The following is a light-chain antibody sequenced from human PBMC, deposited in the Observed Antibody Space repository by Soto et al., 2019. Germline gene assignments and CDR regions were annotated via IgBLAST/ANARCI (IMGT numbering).Light chain of an antibody. CDR1: QSISSY. CDR3: QQSYSTPYT. J-gene: IGKJ2*01. CDR2: GAT. V-gene: IGKV1-39*01. Sequence: DIQMTQSPSSLYASVGDRVTITCRASQSISSYLNWYQQKPGKAPKLLIYGATSLQSGVTSRFSGSGSGTHFTLTISSLQPEDFATYYCQQSYSTPYTFGQGTKLEI.